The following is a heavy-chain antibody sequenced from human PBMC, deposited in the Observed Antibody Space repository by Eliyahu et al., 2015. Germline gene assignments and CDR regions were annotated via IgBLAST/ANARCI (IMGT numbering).Heavy chain of an antibody. V-gene: IGHV3-48*03. D-gene: IGHD3-16*01. CDR3: SRQRGIWSHFDY. CDR1: GFTFSTYE. Sequence: QLVESGGGLVQPGGSLRLSCAXSGFTFSTYEMNWVRRAPGKGLEWIAXIXRTGNXIYXSDXVKGRFTISRDNSKNSVFLQMDSLRVEDTGIYYCSRQRGIWSHFDYWGQGTLVTASS. J-gene: IGHJ4*02. CDR2: IXRTGNXI.